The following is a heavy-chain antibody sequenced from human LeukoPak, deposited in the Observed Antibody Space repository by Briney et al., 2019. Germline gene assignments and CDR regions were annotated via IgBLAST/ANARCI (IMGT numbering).Heavy chain of an antibody. CDR1: XXTFSSYA. CDR3: AKEKAWVKCLDY. Sequence: PGGSLRLSCAXSXXTFSSYAMSWVRQAPGKGLEWVSAISGSGGSTYYADSVKGRFTISRDNSKNTLYLQMNSLRAEDTAVYYCAKEKAWVKCLDYWGQGTLVTVSS. V-gene: IGHV3-23*01. D-gene: IGHD5/OR15-5a*01. J-gene: IGHJ4*02. CDR2: ISGSGGST.